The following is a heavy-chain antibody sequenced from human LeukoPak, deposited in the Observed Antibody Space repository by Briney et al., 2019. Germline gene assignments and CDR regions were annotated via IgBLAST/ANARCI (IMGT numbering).Heavy chain of an antibody. Sequence: QSGGSLRLSCAASGFTVSSNYMSWVRQAPGKGLEWVSVIYSCGSTYYADSVKGRFTISRDNSKNTLYLQMNSLRAEDTAMYYCARDKVVGATWFDPWGQGTLVTVSS. CDR2: IYSCGST. J-gene: IGHJ5*02. V-gene: IGHV3-66*03. D-gene: IGHD1-26*01. CDR1: GFTVSSNY. CDR3: ARDKVVGATWFDP.